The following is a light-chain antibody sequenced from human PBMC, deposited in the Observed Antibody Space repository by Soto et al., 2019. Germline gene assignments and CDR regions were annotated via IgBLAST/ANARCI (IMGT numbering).Light chain of an antibody. V-gene: IGKV3-15*01. Sequence: EIVLTQSPATLSVSPGERPTLSSRASHSAASAVRWYQQKPGQAPRLLIYDASTRATGIPARFSGSGSATEFTLTISTLQSEDFAVYSCQQYRDWPLTFGGGTKVDLK. CDR1: HSAASA. J-gene: IGKJ4*01. CDR2: DAS. CDR3: QQYRDWPLT.